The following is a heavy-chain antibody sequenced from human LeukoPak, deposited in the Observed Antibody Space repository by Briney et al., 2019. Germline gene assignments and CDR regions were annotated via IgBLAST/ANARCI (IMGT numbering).Heavy chain of an antibody. D-gene: IGHD4-17*01. Sequence: SSENLSLTCAVYGGSFSGYYWSWIRQPPGKGLEWIGEINHSGSTNYNPSLKSRVTISVDTSKNQFSLKLSSVTAADTAVYYCARGTMTTVTYYFDYWGQGTLVTVSS. CDR3: ARGTMTTVTYYFDY. CDR2: INHSGST. CDR1: GGSFSGYY. J-gene: IGHJ4*02. V-gene: IGHV4-34*01.